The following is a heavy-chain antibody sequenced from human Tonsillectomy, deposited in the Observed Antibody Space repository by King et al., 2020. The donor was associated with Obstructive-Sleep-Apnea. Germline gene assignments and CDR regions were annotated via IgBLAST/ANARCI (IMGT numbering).Heavy chain of an antibody. J-gene: IGHJ5*02. CDR2: MYSGGGT. Sequence: VQLVESGGGLVQTGGSLRLSCAASGFIVGNNYMSWVRQAPGKGLEWISVMYSGGGTFYADSVKGRFTISRDNSQNTLFLQMNNLRPDDTAVYYCLREGGRYCSGGNCYSDTWGQGTLVTVAS. CDR1: GFIVGNNY. CDR3: LREGGRYCSGGNCYSDT. V-gene: IGHV3-66*01. D-gene: IGHD2-15*01.